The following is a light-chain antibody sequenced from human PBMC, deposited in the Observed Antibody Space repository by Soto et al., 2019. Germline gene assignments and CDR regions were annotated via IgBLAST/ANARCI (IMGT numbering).Light chain of an antibody. CDR3: AALDDSLSGVV. V-gene: IGLV1-47*01. J-gene: IGLJ2*01. CDR2: RNN. CDR1: SSNIRNNY. Sequence: QSVLTQPPSASGTPGQRVTISCSGSSSNIRNNYVYWYHQLPGTAPKLLMYRNNQRPSGVPDRFSGSKSGTSASLAISGLRSEDEADYYCAALDDSLSGVVFGGGTKVTVL.